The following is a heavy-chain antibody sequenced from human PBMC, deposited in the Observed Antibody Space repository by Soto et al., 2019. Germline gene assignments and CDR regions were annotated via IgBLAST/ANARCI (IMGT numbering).Heavy chain of an antibody. CDR1: GFTFSSYW. J-gene: IGHJ4*02. D-gene: IGHD6-19*01. Sequence: GGSLRLSCAASGFTFSSYWMHWVRQAPGKGLVWVSRINSDGSSTSYADSVKGRFTISRDNAKNTLYLQMNSLRAEDTAVYYCASWGYSSGWPFDYWGQGTLVTVSS. CDR3: ASWGYSSGWPFDY. CDR2: INSDGSST. V-gene: IGHV3-74*01.